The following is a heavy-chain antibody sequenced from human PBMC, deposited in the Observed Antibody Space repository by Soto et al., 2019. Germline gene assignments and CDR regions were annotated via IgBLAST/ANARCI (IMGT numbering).Heavy chain of an antibody. Sequence: PSETLSLTCTVSGGSISSSSYYWGWIRQPPGKGLEWIGSIYYSGSTYYNPSLKSRVTISVDTSKNQFSLKLSSVTAADTAVYYCARQGYSYGTYYYYYGMDVWGQGTTVTVPS. D-gene: IGHD5-18*01. CDR1: GGSISSSSYY. V-gene: IGHV4-39*01. CDR2: IYYSGST. CDR3: ARQGYSYGTYYYYYGMDV. J-gene: IGHJ6*02.